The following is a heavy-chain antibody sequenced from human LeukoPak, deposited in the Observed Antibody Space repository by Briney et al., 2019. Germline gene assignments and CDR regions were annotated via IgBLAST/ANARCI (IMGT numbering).Heavy chain of an antibody. D-gene: IGHD3-22*01. V-gene: IGHV4-59*01. Sequence: SETLSLTCIVSSGFISSYYWSWIRQTPGKGLEWIAFINYSGRIKYNPSLQSRVSISLDTSKNHFSLQLRSVMAADTAVYYCARLVDYDNNGDPDIFDIWGQGTIVSIS. CDR1: SGFISSYY. CDR2: INYSGRI. J-gene: IGHJ3*02. CDR3: ARLVDYDNNGDPDIFDI.